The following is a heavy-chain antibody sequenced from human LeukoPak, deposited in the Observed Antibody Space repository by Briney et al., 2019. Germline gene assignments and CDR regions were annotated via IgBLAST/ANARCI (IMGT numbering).Heavy chain of an antibody. CDR2: IKQDGSEK. Sequence: GGSLRLSCAASGFTFSSYWMSWVRQAPGRGLEWVANIKQDGSEKYYVDSVKGRFTISRDNAKNSLYLQMNSLRAEDTAVYYCAREGYSYYFDYWGQGTLVTVSS. CDR3: AREGYSYYFDY. J-gene: IGHJ4*02. V-gene: IGHV3-7*03. D-gene: IGHD1-1*01. CDR1: GFTFSSYW.